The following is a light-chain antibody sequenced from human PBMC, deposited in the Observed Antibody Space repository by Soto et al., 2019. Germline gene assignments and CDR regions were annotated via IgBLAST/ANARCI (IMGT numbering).Light chain of an antibody. J-gene: IGLJ2*01. Sequence: QSALTQPASVSGSPGQSITISCTGTSSDVGAYNYVSWYQQNPGRAPKLIIYDVTNRPSGVFDRFSGSKSGNTAALTISGLQAEDEADYYCSSYTTSATVVFGGGTKL. CDR1: SSDVGAYNY. CDR2: DVT. CDR3: SSYTTSATVV. V-gene: IGLV2-14*03.